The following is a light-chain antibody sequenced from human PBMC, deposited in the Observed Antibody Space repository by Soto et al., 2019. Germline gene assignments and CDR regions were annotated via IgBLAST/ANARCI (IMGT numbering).Light chain of an antibody. V-gene: IGKV3D-20*01. CDR1: QSLSNNY. CDR2: GAS. CDR3: QQYGSSPWT. J-gene: IGKJ1*01. Sequence: EIVLTQSPATLSLSPGERVTLSCEASQSLSNNYLAWYQQKPGLAPRLLIFGASSRATGIPDRFSGSGSGTDFTLTISRLEPEDFAVYYCQQYGSSPWTFGQGTKV.